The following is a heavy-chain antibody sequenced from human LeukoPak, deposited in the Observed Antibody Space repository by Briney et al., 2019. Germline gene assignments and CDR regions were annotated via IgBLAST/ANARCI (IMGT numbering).Heavy chain of an antibody. V-gene: IGHV1-2*02. Sequence: AASVEVSCKASGYSFTAYYIHWVRQAPGQGLEWMGWINPNSGGTNYAQKFQGRVTMTRDMSISTVYMGLSRLRSDDTAVYYCARDLIVVVNPKPEYFQHWGQGTLVTVSS. CDR3: ARDLIVVVNPKPEYFQH. CDR2: INPNSGGT. D-gene: IGHD3-22*01. CDR1: GYSFTAYY. J-gene: IGHJ1*01.